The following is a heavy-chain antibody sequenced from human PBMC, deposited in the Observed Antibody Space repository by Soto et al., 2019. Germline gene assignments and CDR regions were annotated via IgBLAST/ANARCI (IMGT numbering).Heavy chain of an antibody. Sequence: QVQLVESGGGVVQPGRSLSLSCAASGFTFSSSGMHWVRQAPGKGLEWVAVTSFDGSSGYYADSVRGRFTISRDNSNNTLYLQMNSLRAEDTAVYYCAKSPPAVAGYFDYWGQGTLVTVSS. J-gene: IGHJ4*02. V-gene: IGHV3-30*18. CDR2: TSFDGSSG. CDR3: AKSPPAVAGYFDY. CDR1: GFTFSSSG. D-gene: IGHD6-19*01.